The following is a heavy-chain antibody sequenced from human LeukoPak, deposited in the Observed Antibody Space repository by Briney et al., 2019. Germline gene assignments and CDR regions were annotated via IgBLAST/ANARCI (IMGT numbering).Heavy chain of an antibody. D-gene: IGHD5/OR15-5a*01. J-gene: IGHJ4*02. CDR1: GFTFSSYS. V-gene: IGHV3-21*01. Sequence: GGSLRLSCAASGFTFSSYSMNWVRQAPGKGLEWVSSISSSSSYIYYADSVKGRFTISRDNAKNSLYLQMNSLRAEDTAVYYCTRSLPKFYYFDYWGQGTLVTVSS. CDR3: TRSLPKFYYFDY. CDR2: ISSSSSYI.